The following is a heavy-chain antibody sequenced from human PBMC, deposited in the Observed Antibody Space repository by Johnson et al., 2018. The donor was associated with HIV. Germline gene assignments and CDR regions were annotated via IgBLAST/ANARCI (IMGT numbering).Heavy chain of an antibody. Sequence: VQLVESGGGLVQPGGSLRLSCAASGFSFSSYWMTWVRQAPGKGLEWVANIRQDGGDRYSVDSVKGRFIISRDNAKNSLYLQMNSLRAEDTAVYYCARENGRLGYAFDMWGQGTMVTVSS. CDR1: GFSFSSYW. CDR3: ARENGRLGYAFDM. CDR2: IRQDGGDR. D-gene: IGHD3-16*01. V-gene: IGHV3-7*05. J-gene: IGHJ3*02.